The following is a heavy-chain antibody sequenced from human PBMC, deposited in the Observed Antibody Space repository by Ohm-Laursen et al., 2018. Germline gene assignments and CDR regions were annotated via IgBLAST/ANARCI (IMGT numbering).Heavy chain of an antibody. CDR1: GFTFSNFG. V-gene: IGHV3-64*04. CDR2: ITTNGGGT. CDR3: AKDSGSSDSLDY. Sequence: SLRLSCTASGFTFSNFGMYWVRQAPGKGLEFVSSITTNGGGTYYVDSVKGRFTISRDNSKNTLYLQMNSLRAEDTAVYYCAKDSGSSDSLDYWGQGTLVTVSS. D-gene: IGHD1-26*01. J-gene: IGHJ4*02.